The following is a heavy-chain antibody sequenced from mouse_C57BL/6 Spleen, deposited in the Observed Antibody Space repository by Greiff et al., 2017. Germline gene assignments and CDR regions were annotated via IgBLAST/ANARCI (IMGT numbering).Heavy chain of an antibody. D-gene: IGHD1-1*01. CDR3: ARGGEVYYYGFDY. Sequence: EVKLVESEGGLVQPGSSMKLSCTASGFTFSDYYMAWVRQVPEKGLEWVANINYDGSSTYYLDSLKSRFIISRDNAKNILYLQMSSLKSEDTATYYCARGGEVYYYGFDYWGQGTTLTVSS. CDR1: GFTFSDYY. J-gene: IGHJ2*01. CDR2: INYDGSST. V-gene: IGHV5-16*01.